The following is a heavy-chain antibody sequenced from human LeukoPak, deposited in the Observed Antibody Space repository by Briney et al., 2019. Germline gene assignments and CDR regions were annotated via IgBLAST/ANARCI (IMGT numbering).Heavy chain of an antibody. Sequence: GGSLRLSCAASGFTFSTFAMIWVRQPLGKGLEWVSSIFPSGGEIHYADSVRGRFTISRDNSKSTLSLQMNSLRAEDTAIYYCATEQEGRRAAFDYWGQGTLVTVSS. V-gene: IGHV3-23*01. J-gene: IGHJ4*02. D-gene: IGHD1/OR15-1a*01. CDR3: ATEQEGRRAAFDY. CDR2: IFPSGGEI. CDR1: GFTFSTFA.